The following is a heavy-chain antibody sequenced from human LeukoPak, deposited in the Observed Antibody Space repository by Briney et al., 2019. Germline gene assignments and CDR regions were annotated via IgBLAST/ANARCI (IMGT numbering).Heavy chain of an antibody. D-gene: IGHD6-13*01. CDR1: GFTFSSYW. Sequence: GGSLRLSCAASGFTFSSYWMHWVRQAPGKGLVWVSRINSDGSSTSYADSVKGRFTISRDNAKNTLYLQMNSLRAEDTAVYYCAREDDGSRYGRLFDYWGQGTLVTVSS. CDR2: INSDGSST. J-gene: IGHJ4*02. CDR3: AREDDGSRYGRLFDY. V-gene: IGHV3-74*01.